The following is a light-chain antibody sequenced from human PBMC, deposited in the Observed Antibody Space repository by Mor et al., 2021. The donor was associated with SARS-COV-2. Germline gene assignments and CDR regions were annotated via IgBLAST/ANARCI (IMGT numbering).Light chain of an antibody. Sequence: TLSCRASQSVSSSYLAWYQQKPGQAPRLLIYGASSRATGIPDRFSGSGSGTDFTLTISRLEPEDFAVYYCQQYGSSPKYTFGQGT. J-gene: IGKJ2*01. CDR3: QQYGSSPKYT. CDR2: GAS. V-gene: IGKV3-20*01. CDR1: QSVSSSY.